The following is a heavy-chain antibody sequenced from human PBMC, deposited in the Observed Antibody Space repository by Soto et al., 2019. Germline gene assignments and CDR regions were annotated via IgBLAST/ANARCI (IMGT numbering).Heavy chain of an antibody. CDR2: INPKIGAT. Sequence: QVQLVQSGAEVKKPGASLKVSCKASGYRFTGYGLHWVRQAPGQGLQWMGWINPKIGATDYAQKFQGRVTMTREMSTNTAYLELSGLRSGDKADDTAVYYCANSNYGGDDYFQYGLDVWGQGTTVTVSS. V-gene: IGHV1-2*02. CDR3: ANSNYGGDDYFQYGLDV. D-gene: IGHD2-21*02. CDR1: GYRFTGYG. J-gene: IGHJ6*02.